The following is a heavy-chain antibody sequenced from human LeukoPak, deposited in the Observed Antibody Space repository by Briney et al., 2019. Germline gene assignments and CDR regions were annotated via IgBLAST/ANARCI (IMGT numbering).Heavy chain of an antibody. Sequence: ASVKVSCKASGYTFTSYAMHWVRQAPGQRLEWMGWINAGNGNTKYSQEFQGRVTITRDTSASTAYMELSSLRSDDTAVYYCARGLEGRYFDWLYYYYYYMDVWGKGTTVTVSS. CDR1: GYTFTSYA. CDR3: ARGLEGRYFDWLYYYYYYMDV. J-gene: IGHJ6*03. CDR2: INAGNGNT. V-gene: IGHV1-3*01. D-gene: IGHD3-9*01.